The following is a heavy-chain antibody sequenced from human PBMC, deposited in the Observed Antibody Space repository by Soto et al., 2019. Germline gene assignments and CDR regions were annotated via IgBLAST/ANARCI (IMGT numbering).Heavy chain of an antibody. V-gene: IGHV3-9*01. CDR1: GFTFDDYA. Sequence: EVQLVESGGGLVQPGRSLRLSCAASGFTFDDYARHWVRQLPGKGLEWVSGISWNSGSIGYADSVKCRFTISRDNAKNSLYLQMNNLRAEDTAFYYCAKDISTGTTTFSWFDPWGQGTLVTVSS. D-gene: IGHD1-1*01. CDR2: ISWNSGSI. J-gene: IGHJ5*02. CDR3: AKDISTGTTTFSWFDP.